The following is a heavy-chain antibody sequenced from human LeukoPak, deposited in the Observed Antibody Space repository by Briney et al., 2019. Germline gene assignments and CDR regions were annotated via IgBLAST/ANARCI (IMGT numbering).Heavy chain of an antibody. CDR1: GYSISSGYY. V-gene: IGHV4-38-2*02. CDR3: ARGDPSDFWSGSLYYFDY. J-gene: IGHJ4*02. Sequence: PSETLSLTCTVSGYSISSGYYWGWIRQPPGKGLEWIGIIFHIVSTYYNPSLNTRVTISVDTSQPHFSLQLSSVPSPPTAVYYCARGDPSDFWSGSLYYFDYWGQGTLVTVSS. CDR2: IFHIVST. D-gene: IGHD3-3*01.